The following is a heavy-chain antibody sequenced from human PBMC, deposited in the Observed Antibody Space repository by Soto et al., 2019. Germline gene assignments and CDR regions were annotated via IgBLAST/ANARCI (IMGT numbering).Heavy chain of an antibody. CDR3: ARRMLQSANYFNALDI. V-gene: IGHV1-69*08. D-gene: IGHD3-10*01. CDR1: GGTFSSQT. J-gene: IGHJ3*02. CDR2: IIPVIGAP. Sequence: QVQLVQSGAEVKKPGSSVKVSCKASGGTFSSQTFSWVRQAPGQGLEWMGKIIPVIGAPHYAQKFRDRVSITADKHMGTAYLELTSLTFQDTAGYYCARRMLQSANYFNALDIWGQGTKVKVAS.